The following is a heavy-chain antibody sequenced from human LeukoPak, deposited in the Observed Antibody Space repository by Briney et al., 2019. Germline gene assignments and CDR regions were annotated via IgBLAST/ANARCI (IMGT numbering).Heavy chain of an antibody. CDR2: IYGGDNP. CDR3: ASFSRVVDAFDI. CDR1: GFSVRTTY. V-gene: IGHV3-53*01. J-gene: IGHJ3*02. Sequence: PGGSLRLSCAASGFSVRTTYMTWVRQAPGKGPEWVSVIYGGDNPDYAGSAKGRFTISRDNSYSTVDLQMNSLRAEDTAEYYFASFSRVVDAFDIWGQGTMVTVSS.